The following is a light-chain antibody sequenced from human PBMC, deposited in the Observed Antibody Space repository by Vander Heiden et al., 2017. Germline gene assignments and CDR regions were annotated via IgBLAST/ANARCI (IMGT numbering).Light chain of an antibody. CDR3: QQDDTHLT. V-gene: IGKV1-5*01. Sequence: DIQMTQSPSTLSASVGDSVTITCRASQSIRIWLAWYQQKPGKAPKLLISDATRWERGVPLRFSGSGYGTDFILTIASRQPDDSATYYCQQDDTHLTFGQGTKVEIK. J-gene: IGKJ1*01. CDR1: QSIRIW. CDR2: DAT.